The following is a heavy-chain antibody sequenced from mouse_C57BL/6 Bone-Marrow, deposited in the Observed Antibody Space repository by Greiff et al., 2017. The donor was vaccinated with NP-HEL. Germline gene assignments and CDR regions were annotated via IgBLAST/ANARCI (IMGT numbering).Heavy chain of an antibody. CDR2: SRNKANDYTT. D-gene: IGHD2-4*01. CDR1: GFTFSDFY. J-gene: IGHJ3*01. Sequence: EVQGVESGGGLVQSGRSLRLSCATSGFTFSDFYMEWVRQAPGKGLEWIAASRNKANDYTTEYSASVKGRFIVSRDTSQSILYLQMNALRAEDTAIYYCARGDYDGAWFAYWGQGTLVTVSA. V-gene: IGHV7-1*01. CDR3: ARGDYDGAWFAY.